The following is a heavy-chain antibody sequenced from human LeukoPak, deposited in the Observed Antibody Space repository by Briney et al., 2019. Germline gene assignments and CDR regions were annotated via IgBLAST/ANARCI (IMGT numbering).Heavy chain of an antibody. V-gene: IGHV4-61*02. CDR3: AVEGGSGSYP. CDR2: IYTSGST. Sequence: PSETLYLTCTVSGGSISSGSYYWSWIRQPAGKGLEWIGRIYTSGSTNYNPSLKSRVTISVDTSKNQFSLKLSSVTAADTAVYYCAVEGGSGSYPWGQGTLVTVSS. D-gene: IGHD3-10*01. J-gene: IGHJ5*02. CDR1: GGSISSGSYY.